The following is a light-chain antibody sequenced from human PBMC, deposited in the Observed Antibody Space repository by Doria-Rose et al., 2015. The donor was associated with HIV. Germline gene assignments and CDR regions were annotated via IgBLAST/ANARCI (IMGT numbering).Light chain of an antibody. CDR1: QSFSSTY. CDR2: DGS. Sequence: DIVMTQSPGTLSLSPGERATLSCRASQSFSSTYLAWYQQKPGQAPSLLIYDGSTRATGIPDRFSASGSGTDFTLTIIRLEPEDFALYYCHQYGTSWTFGQGTKVEI. V-gene: IGKV3-20*01. CDR3: HQYGTSWT. J-gene: IGKJ1*01.